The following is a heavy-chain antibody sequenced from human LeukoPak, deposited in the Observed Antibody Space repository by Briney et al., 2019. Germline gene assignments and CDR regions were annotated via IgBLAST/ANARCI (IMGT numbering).Heavy chain of an antibody. J-gene: IGHJ4*02. CDR3: ARDIVGATNEPDY. Sequence: GGSLRLSCAASGFTVSSNYMSWVRQAPGKGLEWVSVIYSGGSTYYADSVKGRFTTSRDNSKNTLYLQMNSLRAEDTAVYYCARDIVGATNEPDYWGQGTLVTVSS. CDR2: IYSGGST. CDR1: GFTVSSNY. D-gene: IGHD1-26*01. V-gene: IGHV3-53*01.